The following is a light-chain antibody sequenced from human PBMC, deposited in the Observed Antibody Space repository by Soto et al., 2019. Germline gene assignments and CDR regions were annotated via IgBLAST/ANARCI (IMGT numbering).Light chain of an antibody. CDR2: AAS. V-gene: IGKV1-39*01. J-gene: IGKJ1*01. Sequence: DLQMTQSPSSLSASVGDRITITCRASQSISRYLNWYQHKPGKAPKLLINAASSLERGVPSRFSGGGSGTDFTLNISSLQPDDFATYYCQQNYRATPWTFGQGIKVEVK. CDR3: QQNYRATPWT. CDR1: QSISRY.